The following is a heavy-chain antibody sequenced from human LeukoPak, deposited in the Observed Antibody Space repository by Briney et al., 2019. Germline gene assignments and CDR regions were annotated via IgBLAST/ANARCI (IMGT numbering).Heavy chain of an antibody. CDR1: GGSISGSSYY. CDR3: ARMEVVTAYSYFDY. D-gene: IGHD2-21*02. CDR2: IYYSGST. V-gene: IGHV4-39*01. Sequence: ASETLSLTCTVSGGSISGSSYYWGWIRQPPGKGLEWIGSIYYSGSTYYNPSLKSRVTISVDTSKNQFSLKLSSVTAADTAVYYCARMEVVTAYSYFDYWGQGTLVTVSS. J-gene: IGHJ4*02.